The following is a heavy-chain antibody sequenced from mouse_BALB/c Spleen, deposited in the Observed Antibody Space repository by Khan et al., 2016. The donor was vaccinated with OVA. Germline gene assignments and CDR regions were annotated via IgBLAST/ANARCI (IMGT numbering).Heavy chain of an antibody. CDR2: INTYTGEP. V-gene: IGHV9-3-1*01. D-gene: IGHD2-14*01. CDR1: GCAFANNG. J-gene: IGHJ4*01. Sequence: QIQLVQSGPELKKPGETVKISCKASGCAFANNGMNWARQAPGKGLKWMGWINTYTGEPTYAADFKGRFAFSLETSASTAYLQINNLKNEDTATYFCARVGYSGTMDYWGQGTSVIVSS. CDR3: ARVGYSGTMDY.